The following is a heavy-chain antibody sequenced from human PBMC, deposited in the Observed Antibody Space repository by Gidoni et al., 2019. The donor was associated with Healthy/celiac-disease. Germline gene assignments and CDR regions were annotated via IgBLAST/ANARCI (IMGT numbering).Heavy chain of an antibody. CDR1: GGSFRGYY. J-gene: IGHJ4*02. CDR2: INHSGST. CDR3: ARAPYYYDSSGYSPFDY. V-gene: IGHV4-34*01. D-gene: IGHD3-22*01. Sequence: QVQLQQWGAGLLKPSETLSLTCAVYGGSFRGYYWSWIRQPPGKGLEWIGEINHSGSTNYNPSLKSRVTISVDTSKNQFSLKLSSVTAADTAVYYCARAPYYYDSSGYSPFDYWGQGTLVTVSS.